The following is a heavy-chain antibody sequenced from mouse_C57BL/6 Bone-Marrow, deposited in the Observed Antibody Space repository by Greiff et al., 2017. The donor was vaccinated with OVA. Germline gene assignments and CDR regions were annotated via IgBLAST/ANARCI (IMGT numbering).Heavy chain of an antibody. Sequence: QVQLQQSGAELVRPGASVTLSCKASGYTFTDYEMHWVKQTPVHGLEWIGAIDPETGGTAYNQKFKGKAILTADKSSSTAYMELRSLTSEDSAVYYCTRDYVSSLWFAYWGQGTLVTVSA. CDR2: IDPETGGT. V-gene: IGHV1-15*01. D-gene: IGHD1-1*01. J-gene: IGHJ3*01. CDR3: TRDYVSSLWFAY. CDR1: GYTFTDYE.